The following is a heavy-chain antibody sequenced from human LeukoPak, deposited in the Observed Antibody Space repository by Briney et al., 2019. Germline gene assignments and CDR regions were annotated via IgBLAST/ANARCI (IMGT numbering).Heavy chain of an antibody. CDR3: ARDQVPSARAPTSFDF. CDR2: ISFDGNNK. Sequence: PGGSLRLSCAASGFTFNTYTLHWVRQAPGKGLEWVAIISFDGNNKYYADSVKGRFTISRDNSKNTLFLQMHSLRADDTAVYFCARDQVPSARAPTSFDFWGQGALVTVSS. V-gene: IGHV3-30*04. J-gene: IGHJ4*02. CDR1: GFTFNTYT. D-gene: IGHD2-2*01.